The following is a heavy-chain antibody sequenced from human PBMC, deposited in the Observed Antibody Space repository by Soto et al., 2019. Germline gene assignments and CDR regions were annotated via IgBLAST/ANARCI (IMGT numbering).Heavy chain of an antibody. J-gene: IGHJ4*02. V-gene: IGHV3-23*01. CDR2: ISGSGDST. Sequence: GGSLRLSCAASGFTFRSYAMSWVRQAPGRGLQWVSTISGSGDSTYFADSVKGRFTISRDNSKNTLYLQMNSLRAEDTAVYYCAKSPLASRPTYFDSWGQGTLVTVSS. CDR3: AKSPLASRPTYFDS. D-gene: IGHD6-6*01. CDR1: GFTFRSYA.